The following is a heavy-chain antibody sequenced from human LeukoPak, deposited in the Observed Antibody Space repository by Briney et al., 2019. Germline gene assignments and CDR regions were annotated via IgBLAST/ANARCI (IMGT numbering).Heavy chain of an antibody. D-gene: IGHD2-2*02. J-gene: IGHJ3*02. V-gene: IGHV3-30*02. CDR3: ANWGDIVVVPAAIIPRRKGGDAFDI. CDR1: GFTFSSYG. CDR2: IRYDGSNK. Sequence: GGSLRLSCAASGFTFSSYGMHWVRQAPGKGLEWVAFIRYDGSNKYYADSVKGRFTISRDNSKNTLYLQMNSLRAEDTAVYYCANWGDIVVVPAAIIPRRKGGDAFDIWGQGTMVTVSS.